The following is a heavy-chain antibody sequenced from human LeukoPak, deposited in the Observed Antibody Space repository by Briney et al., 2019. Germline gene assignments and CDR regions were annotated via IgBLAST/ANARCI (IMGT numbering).Heavy chain of an antibody. J-gene: IGHJ4*02. Sequence: GGSLRLSCAASGFTFSSFSMNWARKARGKGLGWVSSISSISSYIYYADSVKGRLTISRDNAKNSLYLQMTGLRAEDTAVYYCAKDQVWIVVGSFDYWGQGTLVTVSS. D-gene: IGHD3-22*01. CDR3: AKDQVWIVVGSFDY. CDR1: GFTFSSFS. V-gene: IGHV3-21*04. CDR2: ISSISSYI.